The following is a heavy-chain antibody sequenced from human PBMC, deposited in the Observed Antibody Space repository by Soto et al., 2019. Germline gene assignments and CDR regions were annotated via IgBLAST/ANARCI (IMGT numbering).Heavy chain of an antibody. CDR3: ARGKGYCSTSSCRECGSCYYDH. V-gene: IGHV4-34*01. J-gene: IGHJ4*02. CDR2: INHSGST. D-gene: IGHD2-2*01. Sequence: SETLSLTCAVYCGSFSGYYWSWVRQPPGKGLEWIGEINHSGSTNYNPSLKSRVTISVDTSKNQFSVELSSVTAADTAVYYCARGKGYCSTSSCRECGSCYYDHWGQGALVTVSS. CDR1: CGSFSGYY.